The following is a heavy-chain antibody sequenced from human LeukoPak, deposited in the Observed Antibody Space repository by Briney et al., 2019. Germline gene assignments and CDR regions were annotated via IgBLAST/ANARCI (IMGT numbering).Heavy chain of an antibody. CDR2: IYYSGST. V-gene: IGHV4-31*03. J-gene: IGHJ3*02. D-gene: IGHD3-22*01. CDR3: ARRKWLLRLGAFDI. Sequence: SETLSLTCTVSGGYITSGGYYWSWIRQHPGKGLEWIGNIYYSGSTYYNPSLKSRVAISVDTSKSQFSLKLSSVTAADTAVYYCARRKWLLRLGAFDIWGQGTMVTVSS. CDR1: GGYITSGGYY.